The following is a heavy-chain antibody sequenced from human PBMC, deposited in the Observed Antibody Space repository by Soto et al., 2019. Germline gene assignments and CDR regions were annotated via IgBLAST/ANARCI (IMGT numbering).Heavy chain of an antibody. CDR2: ISGSGGSI. J-gene: IGHJ5*01. Sequence: EEQLLESGGGLVQVGGSLRLSCAASGFPFSDFAMSWVRQAPGKGLEWVLSISGSGGSIYQRDSVEGLFTISRDNSKDTLYLQLNAPTTEDTAIYYCARGAAATTTGQQWLESWGQGTLVTVGS. D-gene: IGHD6-25*01. V-gene: IGHV3-23*01. CDR3: ARGAAATTTGQQWLES. CDR1: GFPFSDFA.